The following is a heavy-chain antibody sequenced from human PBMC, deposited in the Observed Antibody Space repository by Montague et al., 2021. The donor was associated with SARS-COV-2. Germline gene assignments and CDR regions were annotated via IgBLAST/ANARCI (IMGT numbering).Heavy chain of an antibody. CDR1: GGSISGHY. V-gene: IGHV4-34*01. CDR2: FNHSGST. D-gene: IGHD3-16*01. Sequence: SETLSLTCTVSGGSISGHYWSWIRQPPGKGLEWIGKFNHSGSTNNNPSLKSRVTISVDTSKNQFSLKLSSVTAADTAVYYCARESRKGLCLTIGSFDCWGRGTLVTVSS. CDR3: ARESRKGLCLTIGSFDC. J-gene: IGHJ4*02.